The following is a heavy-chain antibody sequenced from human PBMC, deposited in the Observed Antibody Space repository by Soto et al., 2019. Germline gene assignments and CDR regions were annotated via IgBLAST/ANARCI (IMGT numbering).Heavy chain of an antibody. D-gene: IGHD3-9*01. V-gene: IGHV4-34*01. J-gene: IGHJ4*02. CDR3: ARASRYDILTGYYLDY. CDR2: INHSGST. CDR1: GGSFSGYY. Sequence: QVQLQQWGAGLLKPSETLSLTCAVYGGSFSGYYWSWIRQPPGKGLEWIGEINHSGSTNYNPSLKSLVTISVDTSKNQFSLKLSSVTAADTAVYYCARASRYDILTGYYLDYWGQGTLVTVSS.